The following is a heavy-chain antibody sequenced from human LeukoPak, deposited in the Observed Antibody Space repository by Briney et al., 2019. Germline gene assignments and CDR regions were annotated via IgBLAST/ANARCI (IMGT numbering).Heavy chain of an antibody. CDR3: ARVDCSGGSCYSFDY. Sequence: SETLSLTCTVSGGSFSSYYWNWIRQPPGKGLEWMGYTYYSGSTNCNPSLKSRVTISVDTSKNQFSLKLSSVTAADTAVYYCARVDCSGGSCYSFDYWGQGTLVTVSS. CDR1: GGSFSSYY. CDR2: TYYSGST. V-gene: IGHV4-59*01. J-gene: IGHJ4*02. D-gene: IGHD2-15*01.